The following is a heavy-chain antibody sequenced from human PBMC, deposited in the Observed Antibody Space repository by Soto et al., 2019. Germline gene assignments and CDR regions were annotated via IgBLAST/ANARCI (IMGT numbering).Heavy chain of an antibody. CDR3: ARDDPPSDY. J-gene: IGHJ4*02. V-gene: IGHV1-18*01. CDR2: ISAYNGNT. CDR1: GYTFNSYA. Sequence: QVQLVQSGAEVKKPGASVKVSCKASGYTFNSYAISWVRQAPGQGLEWMGWISAYNGNTNYAQKLQGRVTMTTDTXXXXXXXXLXSLXXXXXXVYYCARDDPPSDYWGQGTLVTVSS.